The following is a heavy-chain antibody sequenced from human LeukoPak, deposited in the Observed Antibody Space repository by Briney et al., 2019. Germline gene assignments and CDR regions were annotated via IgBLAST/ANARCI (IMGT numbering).Heavy chain of an antibody. CDR3: ATTTLLAPDGRAEYFQH. CDR2: KFDGGRD. CDR1: GDSVTTYY. D-gene: IGHD3-3*01. V-gene: IGHV4-59*02. J-gene: IGHJ1*01. Sequence: PSETLSLTRTVSGDSVTTYYWRWIRQPPGKGPEWIGYKFDGGRDIYNPSLKSRVTISVDASEKQFSLSLRSVTATHTAIYYCATTTLLAPDGRAEYFQHWGQGTLVIVSS.